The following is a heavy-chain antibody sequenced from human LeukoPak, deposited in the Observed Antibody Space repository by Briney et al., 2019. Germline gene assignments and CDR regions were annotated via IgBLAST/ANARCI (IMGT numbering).Heavy chain of an antibody. CDR1: GFTFDDYA. D-gene: IGHD5-18*01. CDR3: AKDIGYSYGYGLDY. J-gene: IGHJ4*02. V-gene: IGHV3-9*03. Sequence: GGSLRLSCAASGFTFDDYAMHWVRQAPGKGLEWVSGISWNSGGIGYADSVKGRFTISRDNAKNSLYLQMNSLRAEDMALYFCAKDIGYSYGYGLDYWGQGTLFTVSS. CDR2: ISWNSGGI.